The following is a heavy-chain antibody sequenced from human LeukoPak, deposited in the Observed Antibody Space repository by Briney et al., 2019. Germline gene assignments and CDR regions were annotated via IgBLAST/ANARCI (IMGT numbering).Heavy chain of an antibody. CDR2: INTNTGNP. CDR3: ASMLAGTGFDY. V-gene: IGHV7-4-1*02. Sequence: ASVKVSCKASGYTFTSYAMNWVRQTPGQGLEWMGWINTNTGNPTYAQGFTGRFVFSLDTSVSTAYLQISSLKAEDTAVYYCASMLAGTGFDYWGQGTLVTVSS. CDR1: GYTFTSYA. D-gene: IGHD6-19*01. J-gene: IGHJ4*02.